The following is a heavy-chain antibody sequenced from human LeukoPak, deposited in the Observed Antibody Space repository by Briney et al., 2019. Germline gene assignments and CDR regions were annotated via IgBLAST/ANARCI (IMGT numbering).Heavy chain of an antibody. CDR3: ARGYSSSWFDY. D-gene: IGHD6-13*01. CDR2: ISYDGSNK. V-gene: IGHV3-30-3*01. CDR1: GFTFSSYA. Sequence: EGSLRLSCAASGFTFSSYAMHWVRQAPGKGLEWVAVISYDGSNKYYTDSVKGRFTISRDNSKNTLYLQMNSLRAEDTAVYYSARGYSSSWFDYWGQGTLVTVSS. J-gene: IGHJ4*02.